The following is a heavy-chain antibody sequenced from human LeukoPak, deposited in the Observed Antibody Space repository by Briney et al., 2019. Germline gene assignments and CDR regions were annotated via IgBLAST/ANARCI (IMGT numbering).Heavy chain of an antibody. V-gene: IGHV7-4-1*02. CDR3: ASLSIAARPDYYGMDV. Sequence: ASVKVSCKGSGYTFTSYAMNWVRQAPGQGLEWMGWINTNTGNPTYAQGFTGRFVFSLDTSVSTAYLQISSLKAEDTAVYYCASLSIAARPDYYGMDVWGQGTTVTVSS. D-gene: IGHD6-6*01. CDR1: GYTFTSYA. CDR2: INTNTGNP. J-gene: IGHJ6*02.